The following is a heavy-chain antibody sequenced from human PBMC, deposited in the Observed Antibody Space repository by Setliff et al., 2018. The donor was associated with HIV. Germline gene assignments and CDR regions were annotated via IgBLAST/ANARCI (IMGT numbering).Heavy chain of an antibody. V-gene: IGHV4-39*01. CDR3: ARQKTVTTYFDY. CDR2: IYYSGST. Sequence: SETLSLTCTVSGGSISSSSSFWGWIRQPPGKGLEWIGSIYYSGSTYYNPSLQSRVTISVDTSKNQFSLKLSSVTAADTAVHYCARQKTVTTYFDYWGQGTLVTVSS. CDR1: GGSISSSSSF. J-gene: IGHJ4*02. D-gene: IGHD4-17*01.